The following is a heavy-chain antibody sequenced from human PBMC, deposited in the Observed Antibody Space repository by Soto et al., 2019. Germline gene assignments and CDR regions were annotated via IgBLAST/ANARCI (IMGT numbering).Heavy chain of an antibody. D-gene: IGHD5-18*01. CDR2: LYSSGTT. CDR3: ARDWSKFSYNYPYYYAMDA. V-gene: IGHV3-53*01. J-gene: IGHJ6*02. Sequence: GGSLRLCCTVSGFGVTNSYINWVRQAPGKGLEWVSILYSSGTTYYADSVRGRFTVSRDDSKNTLFLHMNSLRADDTAVYYCARDWSKFSYNYPYYYAMDAWGQGTTVTVSS. CDR1: GFGVTNSY.